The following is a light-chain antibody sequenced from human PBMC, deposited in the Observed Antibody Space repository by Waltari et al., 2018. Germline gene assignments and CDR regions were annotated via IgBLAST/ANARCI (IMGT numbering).Light chain of an antibody. J-gene: IGLJ2*01. CDR1: NIGSKD. CDR3: QVWDSRSDHLVV. CDR2: YDL. Sequence: SYVLTQPPSVSVAPGKTARIPCGGTNIGSKDVPWYQRKPGQAPVIVLYYDLVRPSGIPERFSGSNSGNTATLTISRVEAGDEADYYCQVWDSRSDHLVVFGGGTKLTVL. V-gene: IGLV3-21*04.